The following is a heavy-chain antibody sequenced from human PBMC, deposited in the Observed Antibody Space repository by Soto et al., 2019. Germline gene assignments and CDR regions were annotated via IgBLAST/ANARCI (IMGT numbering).Heavy chain of an antibody. D-gene: IGHD5-12*01. CDR1: GGSSSGYY. V-gene: IGHV4-34*01. CDR2: INHSGST. Sequence: PSETLSLTCAVYGGSSSGYYWSWIRQPPGKGLEWIGEINHSGSTNYNPSLKSRVTISVDTSKNQFSLKLSSVTAADTAVYYCARDVATDYYGMDVWGQGTTVTVSS. CDR3: ARDVATDYYGMDV. J-gene: IGHJ6*02.